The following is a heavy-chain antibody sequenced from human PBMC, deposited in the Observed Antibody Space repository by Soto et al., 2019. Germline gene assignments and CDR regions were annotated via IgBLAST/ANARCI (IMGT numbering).Heavy chain of an antibody. D-gene: IGHD6-19*01. CDR1: GGSLSTGNC. Sequence: SETLSLTGTVSGGSLSTGNCWSWVRQPPGQGLEWIAEMYQSGYTNYNPSLKSRVTISVEKSKNQFSLKLSSVTAADTAVYYCARRAVAAKSWFDPLGQGTLLTVSS. J-gene: IGHJ5*02. CDR2: MYQSGYT. CDR3: ARRAVAAKSWFDP. V-gene: IGHV4-4*02.